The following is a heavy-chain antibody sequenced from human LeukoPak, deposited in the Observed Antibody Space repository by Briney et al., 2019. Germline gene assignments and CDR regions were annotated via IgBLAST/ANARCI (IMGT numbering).Heavy chain of an antibody. D-gene: IGHD3-9*01. CDR3: ARMDYYILTGCNWFDP. J-gene: IGHJ5*02. Sequence: ASVTVSFTGSGYTFTVYYMHWVRQAHGQGLGWMGWINTNSGGTNYEQKFQGSVTMTRDTSISTSYMELSRLRSDDTAVYYCARMDYYILTGCNWFDPWGQGTPVTFSS. CDR1: GYTFTVYY. V-gene: IGHV1-2*02. CDR2: INTNSGGT.